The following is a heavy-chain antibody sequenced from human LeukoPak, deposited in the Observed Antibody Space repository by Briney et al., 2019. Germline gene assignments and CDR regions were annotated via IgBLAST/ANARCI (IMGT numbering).Heavy chain of an antibody. CDR1: GFTFSGYW. D-gene: IGHD2-2*01. CDR3: ARRARYCSSTSCPYYFDY. J-gene: IGHJ4*02. CDR2: IDTDGSTT. Sequence: GGSLRLSCAASGFTFSGYWMHWVRQAPGKGLVWVSRIDTDGSTTTYADSVKGRFTISRDNAKNTFYLQMNSLRAEDTAVYYCARRARYCSSTSCPYYFDYWGQGTLVTVSS. V-gene: IGHV3-74*01.